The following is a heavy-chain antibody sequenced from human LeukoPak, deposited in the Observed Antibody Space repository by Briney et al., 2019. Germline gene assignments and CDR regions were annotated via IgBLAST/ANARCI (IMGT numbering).Heavy chain of an antibody. CDR3: ARDNSVGGTAWWFDP. V-gene: IGHV1-46*01. Sequence: ASVKVSCKASGYTFTSYYMHWVRQAPGQGLEWMGLTNPSGSSTSYAQKFQGRLSLTRDMSTSTDYMELSSLRSEDTAVYYCARDNSVGGTAWWFDPWGQGTLVTVSS. CDR2: TNPSGSST. CDR1: GYTFTSYY. D-gene: IGHD1-26*01. J-gene: IGHJ5*02.